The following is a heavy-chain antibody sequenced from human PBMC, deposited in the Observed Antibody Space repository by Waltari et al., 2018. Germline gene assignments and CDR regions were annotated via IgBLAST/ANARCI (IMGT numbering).Heavy chain of an antibody. CDR1: GFRFGHYA. V-gene: IGHV3-23*01. Sequence: ELQLLESGGGFVQPGGSLRLLCAASGFRFGHYAMTWVRQAPGKGLEWVSGISGSGDSIYYADSVKGRFTISRDNSKNTLTLQVNSLRGEDTAVYYCARLNDDHDFQALDFWGQGTLVTVSS. D-gene: IGHD1-1*01. J-gene: IGHJ4*02. CDR2: ISGSGDSI. CDR3: ARLNDDHDFQALDF.